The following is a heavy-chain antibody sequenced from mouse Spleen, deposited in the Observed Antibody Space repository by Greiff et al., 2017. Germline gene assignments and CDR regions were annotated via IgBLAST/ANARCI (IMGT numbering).Heavy chain of an antibody. CDR1: GFSFNTYA. CDR3: VTLTGDWYFDV. D-gene: IGHD4-1*01. Sequence: EVNVVESGGGLVQPKGSLKLSCAASGFSFNTYAMNWVRQAPGKGLEWVARIRSKSNNYATYYADSVKDRFTISRDDSESMLYLQMNNLKTEDTAMYYCVTLTGDWYFDVWGTGTTVTVSS. CDR2: IRSKSNNYAT. J-gene: IGHJ1*03. V-gene: IGHV10-1*01.